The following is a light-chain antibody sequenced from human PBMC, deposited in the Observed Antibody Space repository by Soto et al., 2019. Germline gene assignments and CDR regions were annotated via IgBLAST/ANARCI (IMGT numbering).Light chain of an antibody. V-gene: IGKV1D-13*01. CDR3: KKFNNCPVT. CDR1: QAISSA. CDR2: DAS. J-gene: IGKJ3*01. Sequence: ANQLTQSPSSLSASVGDRVTITCRASQAISSALAWYQQKPGNPPKLLIYDASTLQSGVPSRFSGTASGTDFTLTFTALRLENFPINNCKKFNNCPVTFGPGTKLISN.